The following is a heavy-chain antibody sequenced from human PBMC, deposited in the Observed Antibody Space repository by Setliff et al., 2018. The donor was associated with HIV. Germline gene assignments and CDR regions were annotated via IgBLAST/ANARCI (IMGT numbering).Heavy chain of an antibody. Sequence: ASVKVSCKASGYTFTGYAMHWVRQAPGQRLEWMGWINAGNGKTKYSQKFQGRVTITRDTSASTADMEMSGLRSEDTADYYCARDQNYGSGSYYTNNAFDIWGQGTMVTVSS. CDR2: INAGNGKT. CDR3: ARDQNYGSGSYYTNNAFDI. J-gene: IGHJ3*02. D-gene: IGHD3-10*01. V-gene: IGHV1-3*01. CDR1: GYTFTGYA.